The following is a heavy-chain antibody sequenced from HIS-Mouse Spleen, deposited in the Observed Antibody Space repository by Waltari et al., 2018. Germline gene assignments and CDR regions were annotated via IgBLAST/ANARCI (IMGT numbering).Heavy chain of an antibody. V-gene: IGHV1-2*02. CDR1: GYTFTGYY. CDR2: TNPNRGGT. Sequence: QVQLVQSGAEVKKPGASVKVSCKASGYTFTGYYMHWVRQAPGQGLEWMGWTNPNRGGTNYAKTVQGRVTMTRDTSISTAYMELSRLRSDDTAVYYCARGSGRWELLLPNWFDPWGQGTLVTVSS. J-gene: IGHJ5*02. CDR3: ARGSGRWELLLPNWFDP. D-gene: IGHD1-26*01.